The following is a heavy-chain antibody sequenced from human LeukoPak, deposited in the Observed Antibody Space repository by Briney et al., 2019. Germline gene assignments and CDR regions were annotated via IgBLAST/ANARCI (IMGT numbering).Heavy chain of an antibody. CDR2: IYSGGST. CDR3: ARGIVGALDAFDI. J-gene: IGHJ3*02. CDR1: GFTVSSNY. V-gene: IGHV3-66*01. Sequence: PGGSLRLSCAASGFTVSSNYMSWVRQAPGKGLEWVSVIYSGGSTYYADSVKGRFTISRDNSKNTLYLKMNSRGAEDTAVYYCARGIVGALDAFDIWGQGTMVTVSS. D-gene: IGHD1-26*01.